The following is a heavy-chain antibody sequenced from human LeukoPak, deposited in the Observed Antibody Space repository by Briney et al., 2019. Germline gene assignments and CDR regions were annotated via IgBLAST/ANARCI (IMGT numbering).Heavy chain of an antibody. D-gene: IGHD2-2*01. Sequence: ASVKVSCKASGYTSTSYYMHWVRQAPGQGLEWMGIINPSGGSTSYAQKFQGRVTMTRDTSTSTVYMELSSLRSEDTAVYYCARVGYCSSTSCYGGGHYMDVWGKGTTVTVSS. J-gene: IGHJ6*03. CDR3: ARVGYCSSTSCYGGGHYMDV. CDR1: GYTSTSYY. CDR2: INPSGGST. V-gene: IGHV1-46*01.